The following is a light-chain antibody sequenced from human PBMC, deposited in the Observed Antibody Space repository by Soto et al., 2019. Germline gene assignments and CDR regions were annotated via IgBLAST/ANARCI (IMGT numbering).Light chain of an antibody. CDR1: ESLLHSDGKTY. J-gene: IGKJ4*01. CDR3: MQSIQFPLT. CDR2: EIS. V-gene: IGKV2D-29*01. Sequence: DVVMTQTPLSLSVSPGQPASISCKSSESLLHSDGKTYLFWYLQRPGQPPQLLIYEISNRFSGVPDRFTGSGSGTDFTLRISRVEAEDVGVYYCMQSIQFPLTFGGGTKVEIK.